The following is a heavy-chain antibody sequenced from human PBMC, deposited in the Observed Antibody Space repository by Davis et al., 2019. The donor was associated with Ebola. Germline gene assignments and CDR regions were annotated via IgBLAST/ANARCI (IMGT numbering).Heavy chain of an antibody. D-gene: IGHD3-16*02. Sequence: MPGGSLRLSCKGSGYTFTSYYMHWVRQAPGQGLEWMGIINPSGGSTSYAQKFQGRVTMTRDTSTSTVYMELSSLKSEDTAVYYCALGLGELSLLVYWGQGTLVTVSS. J-gene: IGHJ4*02. CDR1: GYTFTSYY. CDR2: INPSGGST. V-gene: IGHV1-46*01. CDR3: ALGLGELSLLVY.